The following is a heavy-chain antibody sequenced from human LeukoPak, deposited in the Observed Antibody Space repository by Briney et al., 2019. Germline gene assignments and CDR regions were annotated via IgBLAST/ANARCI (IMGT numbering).Heavy chain of an antibody. CDR1: GCSISSGYY. CDR2: IYHSGST. D-gene: IGHD6-6*01. V-gene: IGHV4-38-2*01. CDR3: ASYEYSSSWVNYFDY. J-gene: IGHJ4*02. Sequence: SETLSLTCAVSGCSISSGYYWGWIRQPPGKGLEWMGSIYHSGSTYYNPSLKSRVTISVDTSKNQFSLKLSSVTAADTAVYYSASYEYSSSWVNYFDYWGQGTLVTVSS.